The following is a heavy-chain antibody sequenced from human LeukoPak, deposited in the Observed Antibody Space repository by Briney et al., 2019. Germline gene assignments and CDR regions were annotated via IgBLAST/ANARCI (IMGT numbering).Heavy chain of an antibody. D-gene: IGHD3-22*01. J-gene: IGHJ3*02. CDR1: GFTFSDYY. V-gene: IGHV3-11*06. CDR3: ATTITMIVVVTPNDAFDI. CDR2: ISSSSYT. Sequence: GGSLRLSCAASGFTFSDYYMSWIRQAPGKGLEWVSYISSSSYTNYADSVKGRFTISRDNAKNSLYLQMNSLRAEDTAVYYCATTITMIVVVTPNDAFDIWGQGTMVTVSS.